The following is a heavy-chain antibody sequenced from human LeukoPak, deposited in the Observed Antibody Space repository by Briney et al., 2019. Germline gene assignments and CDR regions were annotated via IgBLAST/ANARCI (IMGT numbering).Heavy chain of an antibody. CDR3: ARGQQLDPFDY. Sequence: ASVNVSCKASGYTFTSYDINWVRQAPGQGLEWMGWMNPNSGNTGYAQKFQGRVTMTRNTSISTAYMELSSLRSEDTAVYYCARGQQLDPFDYWGQGTLVTVSS. CDR2: MNPNSGNT. J-gene: IGHJ4*02. D-gene: IGHD6-13*01. V-gene: IGHV1-8*01. CDR1: GYTFTSYD.